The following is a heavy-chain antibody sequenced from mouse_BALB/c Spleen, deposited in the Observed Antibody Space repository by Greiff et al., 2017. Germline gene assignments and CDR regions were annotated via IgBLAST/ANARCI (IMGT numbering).Heavy chain of an antibody. D-gene: IGHD2-3*01. Sequence: EVKLQESGAELVKPGASVKLSCTASGFNIKDTYMHWVKQRPEQGLEWIGRIDPANGNTKYDPKFQGKATITADTSSNTAYLQLSSLTSEDTAVYYCAVYDGYYVWFAYWGQGTLVTVSA. CDR1: GFNIKDTY. V-gene: IGHV14-3*02. J-gene: IGHJ3*01. CDR2: IDPANGNT. CDR3: AVYDGYYVWFAY.